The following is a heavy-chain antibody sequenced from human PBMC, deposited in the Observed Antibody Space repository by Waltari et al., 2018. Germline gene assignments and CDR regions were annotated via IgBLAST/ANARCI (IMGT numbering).Heavy chain of an antibody. D-gene: IGHD6-13*01. J-gene: IGHJ3*02. CDR1: GYSISSGYY. CDR2: IYHSGST. Sequence: QVQLQESGPGLVKPSETLSLNCAVSGYSISSGYYWGWIRQPPGKGLEWIGSIYHSGSTYYNPSLKSRVTISVDTSKNQFSLKLSSVTAADTAVYYCARDQGSSWGCAFDIWGQGTMVTVSS. CDR3: ARDQGSSWGCAFDI. V-gene: IGHV4-38-2*02.